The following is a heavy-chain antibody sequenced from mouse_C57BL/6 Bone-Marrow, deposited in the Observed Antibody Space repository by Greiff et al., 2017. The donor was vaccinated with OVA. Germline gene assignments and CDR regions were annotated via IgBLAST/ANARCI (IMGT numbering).Heavy chain of an antibody. D-gene: IGHD2-3*01. CDR1: GYTFTSYG. CDR3: ARRWLLAY. CDR2: IYPRSGNT. J-gene: IGHJ3*01. Sequence: VQLQQSGAELARPGASVKLSCKASGYTFTSYGISWVKQRTGQGLEWIGEIYPRSGNTYYNEKFKGKATLTADKSSRTAYMELRSLTYEDTAVYFCARRWLLAYWGQGTLVTVSA. V-gene: IGHV1-81*01.